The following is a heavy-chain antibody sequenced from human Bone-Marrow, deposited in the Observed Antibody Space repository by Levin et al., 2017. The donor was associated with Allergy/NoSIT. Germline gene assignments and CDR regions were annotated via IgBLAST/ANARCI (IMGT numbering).Heavy chain of an antibody. CDR2: IIPIFGTA. CDR3: ASRRGIAAPLDY. V-gene: IGHV1-69*06. D-gene: IGHD6-6*01. Sequence: KISCKASGGTFSSYAISWVRQAPGQGLEWMGGIIPIFGTANYAQKFQGRVTITADKSTSTAYMELSSLRSEDTAVYYCASRRGIAAPLDYWGQGTLVTVSS. J-gene: IGHJ4*02. CDR1: GGTFSSYA.